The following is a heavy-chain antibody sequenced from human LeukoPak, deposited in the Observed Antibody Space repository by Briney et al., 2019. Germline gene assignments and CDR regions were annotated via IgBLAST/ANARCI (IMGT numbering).Heavy chain of an antibody. CDR2: IYYSGST. Sequence: SETLSLTCAVSGGSISSYYWSWLRQPPGKGLEWIGYIYYSGSTNYNPSLKSRVTISVDTSKNQFSLKLSSVTAADTAVYYCARGPRQIYCSGGSCYYFDYWGQGTLVTVSS. CDR3: ARGPRQIYCSGGSCYYFDY. CDR1: GGSISSYY. D-gene: IGHD2-15*01. J-gene: IGHJ4*02. V-gene: IGHV4-59*01.